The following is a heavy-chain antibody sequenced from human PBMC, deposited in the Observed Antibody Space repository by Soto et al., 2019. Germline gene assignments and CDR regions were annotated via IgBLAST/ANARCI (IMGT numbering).Heavy chain of an antibody. CDR2: IRSKTNSYST. J-gene: IGHJ3*02. D-gene: IGHD3-16*02. V-gene: IGHV3-73*01. Sequence: EVQLGESGGGLVQPGGSLKLSCAASGFTVSGSAVHWVRQASGKGLEVVGRIRSKTNSYSTSYASSLKGRFTISRDDSKNTAYLQMNSLKTEDTAVYYCTSHLGELSFTRDFDIWGQGTMVTVSS. CDR1: GFTVSGSA. CDR3: TSHLGELSFTRDFDI.